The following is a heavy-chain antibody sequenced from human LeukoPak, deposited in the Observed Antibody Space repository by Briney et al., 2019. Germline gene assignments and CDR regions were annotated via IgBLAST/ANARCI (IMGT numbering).Heavy chain of an antibody. CDR3: ARGPVRLARPFDY. CDR1: GGSLSGAY. Sequence: SETLSLTCTVQGGSLSGAYWTWIRQPPGKGLEWIGEINHTGSTNYNPSLKSRVTMSADTPKNQFSLSLTSVTAADTAIYYCARGPVRLARPFDYWGQGTLVTVSS. J-gene: IGHJ4*02. D-gene: IGHD3-9*01. CDR2: INHTGST. V-gene: IGHV4-34*01.